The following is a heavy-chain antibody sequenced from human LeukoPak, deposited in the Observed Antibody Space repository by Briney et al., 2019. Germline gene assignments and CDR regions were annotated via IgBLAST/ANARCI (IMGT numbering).Heavy chain of an antibody. J-gene: IGHJ4*02. D-gene: IGHD3-9*01. Sequence: SQTLSLTCTVSGGSISSGDYYWSWIRQPPGKGLEWIGYIYYSGSTYYNPSLKSRVTISVDTSKNQFSLKLSSVTAADTAVYYCAREPIATNTYYDILTGYYTEETRTYYFDYWGQGTLATVSS. CDR1: GGSISSGDYY. CDR3: AREPIATNTYYDILTGYYTEETRTYYFDY. V-gene: IGHV4-30-4*01. CDR2: IYYSGST.